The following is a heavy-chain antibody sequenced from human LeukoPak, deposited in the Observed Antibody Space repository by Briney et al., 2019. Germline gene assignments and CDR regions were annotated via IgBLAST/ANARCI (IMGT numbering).Heavy chain of an antibody. V-gene: IGHV4-30-2*01. CDR3: ARGSTTGPDYYYGMDV. Sequence: SETLSLTCAVSGGSISSGGYSWGWIRQPPGRGREWIGYIYHSGSTYYNPSLKSRVTISVDRSKNQFSLKLSSVTAADTAVYYCARGSTTGPDYYYGMDVWGQGTTVTVSS. D-gene: IGHD1-1*01. CDR2: IYHSGST. CDR1: GGSISSGGYS. J-gene: IGHJ6*02.